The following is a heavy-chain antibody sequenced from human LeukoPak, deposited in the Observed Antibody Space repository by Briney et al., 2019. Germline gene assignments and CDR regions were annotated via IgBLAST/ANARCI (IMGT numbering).Heavy chain of an antibody. V-gene: IGHV3-21*01. D-gene: IGHD4-17*01. CDR1: GFSLNSYS. CDR3: ARDFTTVTTEYFHH. J-gene: IGHJ1*01. Sequence: GGSLSLSCTASGFSLNSYSMNWVRQAPGKGLEWVSSISTNGHIYYANSVKGRFTIIEDDAQNSLYLQMNGLRAEDTAIYYCARDFTTVTTEYFHHWGQGTLVTVSS. CDR2: ISTNGHI.